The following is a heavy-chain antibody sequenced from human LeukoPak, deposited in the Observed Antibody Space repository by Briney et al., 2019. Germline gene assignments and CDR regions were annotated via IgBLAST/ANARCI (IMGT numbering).Heavy chain of an antibody. CDR2: IYYSGST. CDR1: GGSISSGGYY. J-gene: IGHJ5*02. CDR3: ARELWFANAPGSWLDP. D-gene: IGHD3-10*01. V-gene: IGHV4-31*03. Sequence: SQTLSLTCTVSGGSISSGGYYWSWIRQHPGKGLEWIGYIYYSGSTYYNPSLKSRVTISVDTSKNQFSLKLSSVTAADTAVYYCARELWFANAPGSWLDPWGQGTLVTVSS.